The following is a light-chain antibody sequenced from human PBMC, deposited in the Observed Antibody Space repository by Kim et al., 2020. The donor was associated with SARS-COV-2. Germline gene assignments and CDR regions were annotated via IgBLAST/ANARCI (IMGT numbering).Light chain of an antibody. CDR2: DKN. J-gene: IGLJ6*01. V-gene: IGLV3-19*01. CDR1: SLENYA. CDR3: NSRDSSGDHLV. Sequence: ALGQTVRITCQGDSLENYAATWYQQKPGQAPLLVIYDKNSRPSGIPDRFSGSSSGNTSSLTIIGAQAGDEADYYCNSRDSSGDHLVFGGGTKVTVL.